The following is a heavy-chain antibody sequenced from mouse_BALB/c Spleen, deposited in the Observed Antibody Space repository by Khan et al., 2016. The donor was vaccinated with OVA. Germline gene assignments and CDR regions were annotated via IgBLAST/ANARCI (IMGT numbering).Heavy chain of an antibody. J-gene: IGHJ3*01. CDR1: GYTFTDYV. CDR3: ARAGWDVFAY. D-gene: IGHD4-1*01. V-gene: IGHV1-77*01. Sequence: QVQLQQSGPELVKPGASVKMSCKASGYTFTDYVMNWVKQRNGQGLEWIGQIYPGGDTTYYNEKFKGKATPTADRSSSTAYMQLSNLTSEDSAVYFCARAGWDVFAYWGQGTLVTVSA. CDR2: IYPGGDTT.